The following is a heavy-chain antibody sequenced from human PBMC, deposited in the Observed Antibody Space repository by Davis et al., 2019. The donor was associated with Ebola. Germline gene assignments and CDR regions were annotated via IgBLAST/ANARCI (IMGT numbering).Heavy chain of an antibody. Sequence: PSETLSLTCAVYGGSFSGYYWSWVRQAPGKGLEWVSVIYSGGSTYYADSVKGRFTISRDNSKNTLYLQMNSLRAEDTAVYYCARGYLLAVAGGDAFDIWGQGTMVTVSS. CDR1: GGSFSGYY. CDR2: IYSGGST. D-gene: IGHD6-19*01. J-gene: IGHJ3*02. CDR3: ARGYLLAVAGGDAFDI. V-gene: IGHV3-53*01.